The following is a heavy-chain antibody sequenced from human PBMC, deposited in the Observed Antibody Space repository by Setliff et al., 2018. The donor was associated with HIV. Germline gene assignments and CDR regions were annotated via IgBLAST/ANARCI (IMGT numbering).Heavy chain of an antibody. CDR3: AREAPRYASGAFDFWGQGTMVTVSSGKYYYYYGMDI. Sequence: ASVKVSCKSFGYNFNNFGVSWVRQAPGQGLEWLGYINGYNSKTHYSPRLQGRLTLTTDTSTNTVYLELRSLISDDTAIYYCAREAPRYASGAFDFWGQGTMVTVSSGKYYYYYGMDIWGQGTTVTVSS. D-gene: IGHD3-3*01. CDR1: GYNFNNFG. V-gene: IGHV1-18*01. J-gene: IGHJ6*02. CDR2: INGYNSKT.